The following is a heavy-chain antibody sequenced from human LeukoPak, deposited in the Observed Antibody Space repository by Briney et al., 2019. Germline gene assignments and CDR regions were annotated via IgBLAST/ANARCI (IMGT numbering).Heavy chain of an antibody. CDR3: ATDISWFDP. CDR1: GGSISSYY. V-gene: IGHV4-4*07. Sequence: SETLSLTCAVYGGSISSYYWSWIRQPAGKGLEWIGRISASGSTNYAPSLRSRVTMSVDTSTKQFSLKLTSVTAADTAVYYCATDISWFDPRGRGTLVTVSS. CDR2: ISASGST. J-gene: IGHJ5*02.